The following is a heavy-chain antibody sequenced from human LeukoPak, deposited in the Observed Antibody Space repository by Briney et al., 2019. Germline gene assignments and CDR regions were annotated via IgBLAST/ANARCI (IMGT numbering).Heavy chain of an antibody. CDR3: ARDQGSYDSSGYPFDY. Sequence: SETLSLTCTVSGGSISSYYWSWIRQPAGKRLEWIGRIYTSGSTNYNPSLKSRVTMSVDTSKNQFSLKLSSVTAADTAVYYCARDQGSYDSSGYPFDYWGQGTRVTVSS. CDR1: GGSISSYY. D-gene: IGHD3-22*01. V-gene: IGHV4-4*07. J-gene: IGHJ4*02. CDR2: IYTSGST.